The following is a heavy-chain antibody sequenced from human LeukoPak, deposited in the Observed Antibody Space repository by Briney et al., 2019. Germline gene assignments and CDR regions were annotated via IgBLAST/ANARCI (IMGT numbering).Heavy chain of an antibody. V-gene: IGHV1-2*02. D-gene: IGHD2-2*01. Sequence: ASVKVSCKASGHTFTGYYMHWVRQAPGHGLEWMGWINPNSGGTNYAQKFQGRVTMTRDTSISTAYMELSRLRSDDTAVYYCAREDIVVVPAAPWYYYYGMDVWGQGTTVTVSS. J-gene: IGHJ6*02. CDR1: GHTFTGYY. CDR3: AREDIVVVPAAPWYYYYGMDV. CDR2: INPNSGGT.